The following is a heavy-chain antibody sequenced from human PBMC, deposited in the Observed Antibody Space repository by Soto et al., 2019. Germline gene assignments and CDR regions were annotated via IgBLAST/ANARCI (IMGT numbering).Heavy chain of an antibody. CDR2: IYHSGST. CDR1: GGSISSGGYS. CDR3: DRGQENLDAFDI. J-gene: IGHJ3*02. Sequence: PSETLSLTCAVSGGSISSGGYSWSWIRQPPGKGLEWIGYIYHSGSTYYNPSLKSRVTISVDTSKNQFSLKLSSVTAADTAVYYCDRGQENLDAFDIWGQGTMVTVSS. V-gene: IGHV4-30-2*05.